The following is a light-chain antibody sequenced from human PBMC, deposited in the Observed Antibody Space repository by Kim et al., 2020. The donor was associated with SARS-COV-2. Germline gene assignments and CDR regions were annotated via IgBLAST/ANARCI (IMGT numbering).Light chain of an antibody. CDR2: GAS. Sequence: ASVGDRVIITCRSSQDIRNDLGWYQQKPGGAPKRLIYGASSLQSGVPSRFSGSGSGTEFTLTFSSMQPEDFATYFCLQHNTYPITFGQGTRLEIK. CDR3: LQHNTYPIT. V-gene: IGKV1-17*01. J-gene: IGKJ5*01. CDR1: QDIRND.